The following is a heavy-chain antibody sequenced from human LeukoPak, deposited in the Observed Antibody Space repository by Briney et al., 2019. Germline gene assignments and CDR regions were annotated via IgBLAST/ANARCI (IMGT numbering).Heavy chain of an antibody. J-gene: IGHJ3*02. CDR3: AISSGFSYGYDAFDI. Sequence: GASVKVSCKASGYTFTSYAMNWVRQAPGQGLEWMGWINTNTGNPTYAQGFTGRFVFSLDTPVSTAYLQISSLKAEDTAVYYCAISSGFSYGYDAFDIWGQGTMITVSS. CDR1: GYTFTSYA. V-gene: IGHV7-4-1*02. CDR2: INTNTGNP. D-gene: IGHD5-18*01.